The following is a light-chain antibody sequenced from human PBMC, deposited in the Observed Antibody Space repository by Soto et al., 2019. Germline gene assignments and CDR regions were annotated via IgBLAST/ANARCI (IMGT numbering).Light chain of an antibody. V-gene: IGKV4-1*01. J-gene: IGKJ2*01. CDR1: QSVLYSSNNKNY. CDR3: QQYYSTPYT. Sequence: DIVMTQSPDSLAVSLGERATINCKSSQSVLYSSNNKNYLAWYQQKPGQPPKLLIYWASTRESGVPGRFSGSGSGTDFTLTISSQQAEDVAVYYCQQYYSTPYTFGQGTKLEIK. CDR2: WAS.